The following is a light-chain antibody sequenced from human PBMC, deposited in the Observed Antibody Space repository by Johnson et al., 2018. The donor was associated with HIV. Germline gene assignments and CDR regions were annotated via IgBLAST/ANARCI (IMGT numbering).Light chain of an antibody. CDR3: GKWDNSLSIGYV. J-gene: IGLJ1*01. V-gene: IGLV1-51*01. CDR2: DNN. Sequence: QSVFTQPPSVSAAPGQKVTISCSGSSSNIGNNYVSWYQQFPGTAPKLLIYDNNKRPSGIPDRFSGSKSGTSATLGVTGLQTGDEAVYYCGKWDNSLSIGYVFGTGTKVTGL. CDR1: SSNIGNNY.